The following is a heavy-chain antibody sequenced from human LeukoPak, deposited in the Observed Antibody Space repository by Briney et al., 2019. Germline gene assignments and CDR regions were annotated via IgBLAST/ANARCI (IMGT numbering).Heavy chain of an antibody. Sequence: PSETLSLTCTVSGGSISSYYWSWIRQPPGKGLEWIGYIYYSGSTNYNPSLKSRVTISVDTSKNQFSLQLSSVTAADTAVYYCARRSSIMGSYLYYFDYWGQGTLVTVSS. CDR3: ARRSSIMGSYLYYFDY. CDR1: GGSISSYY. J-gene: IGHJ4*02. D-gene: IGHD1-26*01. CDR2: IYYSGST. V-gene: IGHV4-59*08.